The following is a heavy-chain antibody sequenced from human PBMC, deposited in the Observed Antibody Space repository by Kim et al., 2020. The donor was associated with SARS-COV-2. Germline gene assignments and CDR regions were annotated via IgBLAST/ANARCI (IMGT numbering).Heavy chain of an antibody. CDR2: ISYDGSNK. V-gene: IGHV3-30*18. Sequence: GGSLRLSCAASGFTFSSYGMHWVRQAPGKGLEWVAVISYDGSNKYYADSVKGRFTISRDNSKNTLYLQMNSLRAEDTAVYYCAKDGDGYNSAAFDIWGQGTMVTVSS. CDR1: GFTFSSYG. CDR3: AKDGDGYNSAAFDI. J-gene: IGHJ3*02. D-gene: IGHD5-12*01.